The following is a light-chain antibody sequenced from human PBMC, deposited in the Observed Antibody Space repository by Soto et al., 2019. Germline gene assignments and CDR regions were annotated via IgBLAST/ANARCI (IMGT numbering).Light chain of an antibody. CDR3: QQYYSGHT. CDR1: QSVLYSSNNKNY. CDR2: WAS. J-gene: IGKJ2*01. Sequence: DIVMTQSPDSLAVSLGERATINCKSSQSVLYSSNNKNYLAWYQQKPGQPPKLLIYWASIREFGVPDRFSGSGSGTDFTLTISSLQAEDVAVYYCQQYYSGHTFGQGTKVEIK. V-gene: IGKV4-1*01.